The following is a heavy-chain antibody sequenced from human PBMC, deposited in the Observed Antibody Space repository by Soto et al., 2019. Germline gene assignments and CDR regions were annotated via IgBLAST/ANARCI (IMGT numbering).Heavy chain of an antibody. V-gene: IGHV1-18*01. CDR1: GYTFTSCG. J-gene: IGHJ4*02. Sequence: ASVKVSCKASGYTFTSCGISWVRQAPGQGLEWMGWISAYNGNTNYAQKLQGRVTMTTDTSTSTAYMELRSLRSDDTAVYYCARVGAYDSSGPNDYWGQGTLVTVSS. CDR2: ISAYNGNT. CDR3: ARVGAYDSSGPNDY. D-gene: IGHD3-22*01.